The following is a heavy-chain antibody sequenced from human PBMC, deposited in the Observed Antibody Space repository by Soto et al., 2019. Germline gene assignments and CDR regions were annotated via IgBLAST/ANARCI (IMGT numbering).Heavy chain of an antibody. CDR2: ISVSGDYK. D-gene: IGHD3-16*01. J-gene: IGHJ3*01. V-gene: IGHV3-11*05. Sequence: QVQLVESGGGLVKPGGSLRLSCVGSGFNFTDHYMNWVRQAPGKGLEWLSYISVSGDYKNYAGSVQGRFTVSRDNARTSLYLELSSLRVEDTAVYYCARPPHVFEPFDVWGQGSMVTVSS. CDR1: GFNFTDHY. CDR3: ARPPHVFEPFDV.